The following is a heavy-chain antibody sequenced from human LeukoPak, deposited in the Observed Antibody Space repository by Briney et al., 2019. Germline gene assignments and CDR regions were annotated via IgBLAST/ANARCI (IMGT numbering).Heavy chain of an antibody. CDR1: GYTFTNYF. Sequence: GSVKVSCKASGYTFTNYFMHWVRQAPGQGLEWMGIINPGADTTTYAQKFHGRLTMTRDTSTSTVYMQLSSLGSEDTAVYYCARGASSGSLPDYWGQGTLVTVSS. J-gene: IGHJ4*02. CDR3: ARGASSGSLPDY. CDR2: INPGADTT. D-gene: IGHD1-26*01. V-gene: IGHV1-46*01.